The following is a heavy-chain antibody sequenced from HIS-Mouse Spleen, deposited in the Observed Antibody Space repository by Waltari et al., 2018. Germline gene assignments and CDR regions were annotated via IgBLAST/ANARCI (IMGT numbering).Heavy chain of an antibody. V-gene: IGHV4-39*07. CDR2: IYYSGST. CDR3: AREIPYSSSWYDWYFDL. D-gene: IGHD6-13*01. Sequence: QLPLQESGPGLVKPSETLSLTCTVPGCSLRSSSSYLGWIRQPPGKGLEWIGSIYYSGSTYYNPSLKSRVTISVDTSKNQFSLKLSSVTAADTAVYYCAREIPYSSSWYDWYFDLWGRGTLVTVSS. J-gene: IGHJ2*01. CDR1: GCSLRSSSSY.